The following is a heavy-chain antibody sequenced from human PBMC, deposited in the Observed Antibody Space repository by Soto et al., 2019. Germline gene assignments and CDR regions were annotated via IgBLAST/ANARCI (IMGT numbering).Heavy chain of an antibody. V-gene: IGHV4-4*07. Sequence: SETISLPCTVSDVAISTYYWSLIRKPAGKGLEWIGRIYAGGSTNYNPSLKSRVTISVDTSKNQFSLKLSSVTAADTAVYYCAVAVPGTTEYFQHWGKRTLVPVSS. J-gene: IGHJ1*01. D-gene: IGHD6-19*01. CDR3: AVAVPGTTEYFQH. CDR2: IYAGGST. CDR1: DVAISTYY.